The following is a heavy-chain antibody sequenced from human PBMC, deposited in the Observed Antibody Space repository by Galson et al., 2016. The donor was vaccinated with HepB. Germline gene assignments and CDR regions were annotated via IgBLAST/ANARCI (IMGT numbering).Heavy chain of an antibody. Sequence: SVKVSCKASGYTFRNFVINWVRQAPGQGLEWMGRISGYNGDTSFAQNLQVRVTLTTDTSTSTAYMELSSLRSEDTAVYYCARDWLSWGQGTLVTVSS. CDR3: ARDWLS. J-gene: IGHJ5*02. V-gene: IGHV1-18*04. CDR1: GYTFRNFV. D-gene: IGHD3-10*01. CDR2: ISGYNGDT.